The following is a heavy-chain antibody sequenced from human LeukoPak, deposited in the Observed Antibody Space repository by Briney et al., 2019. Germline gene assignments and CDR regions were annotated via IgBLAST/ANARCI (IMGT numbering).Heavy chain of an antibody. CDR3: ARGGREGGGWYNDY. D-gene: IGHD6-19*01. Sequence: SETLSLTCTVSGGSISSGGYYWSWIRQPPGKGLEWIGYIYHSGSTYYNPSLKSRVTISVDTSKNQFSLKLSSVTAADTAVYYCARGGREGGGWYNDYWGQGTLVTVSS. V-gene: IGHV4-30-2*01. CDR2: IYHSGST. CDR1: GGSISSGGYY. J-gene: IGHJ4*02.